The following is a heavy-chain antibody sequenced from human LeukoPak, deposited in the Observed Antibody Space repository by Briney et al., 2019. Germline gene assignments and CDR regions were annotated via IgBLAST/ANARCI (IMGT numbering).Heavy chain of an antibody. D-gene: IGHD2-15*01. V-gene: IGHV4-4*07. Sequence: SETLSLTCTVSGGSISTYYWTWIRQPAGKGLEWIGRIYTSGITDYNPSLKSRVTVSVDTSKNQFSLKLSSVTAADTAVYYCARVACSGGSCYHLDYWGQGTLVTVSS. J-gene: IGHJ4*02. CDR2: IYTSGIT. CDR1: GGSISTYY. CDR3: ARVACSGGSCYHLDY.